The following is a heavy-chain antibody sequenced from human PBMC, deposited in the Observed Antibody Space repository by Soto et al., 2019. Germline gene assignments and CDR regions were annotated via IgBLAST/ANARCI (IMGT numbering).Heavy chain of an antibody. CDR2: ISGSGGST. CDR1: GVTFSSYA. D-gene: IGHD2-2*01. Sequence: GGSLRLSCAASGVTFSSYAMSGVRQAPGKGLEWVSAISGSGGSTYYADSVKGRFTISRDNSKNTLYLQMNSLRAEDTAVYYCAKDVDIVVVPAAPNDAFDIWGQGTMVTVSS. J-gene: IGHJ3*02. V-gene: IGHV3-23*01. CDR3: AKDVDIVVVPAAPNDAFDI.